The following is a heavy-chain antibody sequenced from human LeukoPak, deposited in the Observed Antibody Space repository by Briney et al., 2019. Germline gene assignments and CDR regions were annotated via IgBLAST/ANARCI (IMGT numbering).Heavy chain of an antibody. CDR1: GLSVRNKY. CDR2: IYSGGST. D-gene: IGHD5-12*01. J-gene: IGHJ4*02. CDR3: ATRPDGSDHPYFDY. Sequence: GVSLRLSCAASGLSVRNKYMGWVRQDPGKGLEWASVIYSGGSTYYADSVRGRFTISRDNSNNALYLQMNTLRVDDTAVYYCATRPDGSDHPYFDYWGQGTLVTVSS. V-gene: IGHV3-66*01.